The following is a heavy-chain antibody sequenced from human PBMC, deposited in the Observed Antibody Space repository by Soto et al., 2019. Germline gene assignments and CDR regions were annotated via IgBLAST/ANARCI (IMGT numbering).Heavy chain of an antibody. D-gene: IGHD7-27*01. CDR1: GYTFSSYA. J-gene: IGHJ4*02. Sequence: ASVKVSCKASGYTFSSYAMHWVRQAPGQRLEWMGWINAGYGNTKSSQKFQDGVTISRDTSASTAYMELTSLRSEDTAVYYCARDTGDGTFDFWGQGTLVTVSS. CDR2: INAGYGNT. CDR3: ARDTGDGTFDF. V-gene: IGHV1-3*01.